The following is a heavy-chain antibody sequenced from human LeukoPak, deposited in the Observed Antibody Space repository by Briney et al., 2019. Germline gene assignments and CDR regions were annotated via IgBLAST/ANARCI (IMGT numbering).Heavy chain of an antibody. Sequence: GGSLRLSCAASGFTFSSNWMIWVRQAPGKGLEWVANIKQDGTEKDYVDSVKGRFTISRDNAKSSLYLQMNSLRAEDTAVYYCARAGNGFGYWGQGALVTVSS. CDR2: IKQDGTEK. V-gene: IGHV3-7*01. D-gene: IGHD2-8*01. CDR3: ARAGNGFGY. J-gene: IGHJ4*02. CDR1: GFTFSSNW.